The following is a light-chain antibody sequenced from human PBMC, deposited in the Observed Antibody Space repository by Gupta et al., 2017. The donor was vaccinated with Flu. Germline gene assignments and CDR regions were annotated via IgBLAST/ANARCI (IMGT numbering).Light chain of an antibody. CDR3: AAWDDSLSAVV. J-gene: IGLJ2*01. Sequence: QSVLTQPPSASGAPGQRVTISCSGGSFNLESNSVYWYQQLPGTAPKLLMYSNSQRPSGVPDRFSGSKSGTSASLAISGLRSEDEAEYYCAAWDDSLSAVVFGGGTKVTVL. CDR2: SNS. CDR1: SFNLESNS. V-gene: IGLV1-47*02.